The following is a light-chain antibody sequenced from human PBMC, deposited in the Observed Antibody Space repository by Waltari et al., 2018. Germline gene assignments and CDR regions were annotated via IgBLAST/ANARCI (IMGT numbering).Light chain of an antibody. CDR1: STAVGPYNL. CDR2: EAS. CDR3: CSYAGSGSWV. Sequence: QSALTQPASVSGSPGQSIRISCIGPSTAVGPYNLVSWYQHHPGKAPTLIVFEASKRPSGLSNRFSGSKAANTASLIISGLQADDEADYYCCSYAGSGSWVFGGGTKVTVI. J-gene: IGLJ3*02. V-gene: IGLV2-23*01.